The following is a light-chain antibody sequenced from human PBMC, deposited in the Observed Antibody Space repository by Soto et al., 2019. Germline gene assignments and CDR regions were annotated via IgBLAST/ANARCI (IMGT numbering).Light chain of an antibody. CDR1: SSDIGGYTY. CDR2: DVS. Sequence: QSALTQPASVSGSPGQSITISCTGTSSDIGGYTYVSWYQQYPGKAPKLLIYDVSNRPSGVSNRFSGSKSGNTASLTISGLQAEDEADYYCNSYRDSSTFVFGSGTKQTVL. J-gene: IGLJ1*01. CDR3: NSYRDSSTFV. V-gene: IGLV2-14*03.